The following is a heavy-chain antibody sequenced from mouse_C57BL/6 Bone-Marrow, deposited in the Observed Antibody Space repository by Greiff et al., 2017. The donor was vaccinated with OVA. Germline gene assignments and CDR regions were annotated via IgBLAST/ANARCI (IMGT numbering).Heavy chain of an antibody. CDR2: ISSGSSTI. CDR1: GFTFSDYG. J-gene: IGHJ3*01. CDR3: ARPRYGNYEWFAY. D-gene: IGHD2-1*01. V-gene: IGHV5-17*01. Sequence: EVNLVESGGGLVKPGGSLKLSCAASGFTFSDYGMHWVRQAPEKGLEWVAYISSGSSTIYYADTVKGRFTISRDNAKNTLFLQMTSLRSEDTAMYYCARPRYGNYEWFAYWGQGTLVTVSA.